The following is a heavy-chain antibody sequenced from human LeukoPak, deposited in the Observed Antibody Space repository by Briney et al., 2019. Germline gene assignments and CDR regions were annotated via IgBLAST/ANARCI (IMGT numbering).Heavy chain of an antibody. D-gene: IGHD3-22*01. CDR3: ATDYNYDSWFDP. V-gene: IGHV1-2*06. J-gene: IGHJ5*02. CDR2: INPNSGGT. CDR1: GYTFTGYY. Sequence: GASVKVSCKASGYTFTGYYMHWVRQAPGQGLEWMGRINPNSGGTNYAQKFQGRVTMTRDTSISTAYMELSRLRSDDTAVYYCATDYNYDSWFDPWGQGTLVTVSS.